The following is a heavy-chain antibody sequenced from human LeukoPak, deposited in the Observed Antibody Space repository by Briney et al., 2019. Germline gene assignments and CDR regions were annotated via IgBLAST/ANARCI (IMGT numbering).Heavy chain of an antibody. J-gene: IGHJ6*03. D-gene: IGHD6-6*01. CDR1: GGSVSSGGYY. CDR2: IYTSGST. CDR3: ARVGRVYSSSSRGDYYYYMDV. Sequence: SETLSLTCTVSGGSVSSGGYYWSWIRQPAGKGLEWIGRIYTSGSTNYNPSLKSRVTISVDTSKNQFSLKLSSVTAADTAVYYCARVGRVYSSSSRGDYYYYMDVWGKGTTVTVSS. V-gene: IGHV4-61*02.